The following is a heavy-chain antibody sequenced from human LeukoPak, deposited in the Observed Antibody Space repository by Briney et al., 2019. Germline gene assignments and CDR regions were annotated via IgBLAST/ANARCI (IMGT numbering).Heavy chain of an antibody. CDR1: GDSVSSNSSA. D-gene: IGHD6-13*01. Sequence: SQTLSLTCAISGDSVSSNSSAWNWIRQSPSRGLEWRGRTYYRSKWYNDYAVSVKSRITINPDTSKNQFSLQLNSVTPEDTAVYYCARARRGTYSSSWLNFDYWGQGTLVTVSS. CDR2: TYYRSKWYN. J-gene: IGHJ4*02. CDR3: ARARRGTYSSSWLNFDY. V-gene: IGHV6-1*01.